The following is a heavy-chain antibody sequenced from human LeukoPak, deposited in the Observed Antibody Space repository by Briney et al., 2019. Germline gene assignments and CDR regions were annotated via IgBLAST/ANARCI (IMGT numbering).Heavy chain of an antibody. V-gene: IGHV4-59*01. D-gene: IGHD3-22*01. CDR1: GGSISSYY. CDR2: IYYSGST. CDR3: AREYYGSSGYYNDY. Sequence: PSETLSLTCTVSGGSISSYYWSWIRQPPGRGLEWIGYIYYSGSTNYNPSLKSRVTISVDTSKNQFSLKLSSVTAADTAVYYCAREYYGSSGYYNDYGGQGALVTVSS. J-gene: IGHJ4*02.